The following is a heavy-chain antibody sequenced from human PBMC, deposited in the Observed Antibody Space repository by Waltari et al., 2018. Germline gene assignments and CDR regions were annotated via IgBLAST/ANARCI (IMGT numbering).Heavy chain of an antibody. D-gene: IGHD6-19*01. V-gene: IGHV4-4*02. Sequence: VQLVESGGGLVKPGGSLRLSCAASGFTFSNAWMSWVRQAPGKGLEWIGEINHSGSTNYNPSLKSRVTISVDTSKNQFSLKLSSVTAADTAVYYCARGRQFPYWGQGTLVTVSS. J-gene: IGHJ4*02. CDR2: INHSGST. CDR3: ARGRQFPY. CDR1: GFTFSNAW.